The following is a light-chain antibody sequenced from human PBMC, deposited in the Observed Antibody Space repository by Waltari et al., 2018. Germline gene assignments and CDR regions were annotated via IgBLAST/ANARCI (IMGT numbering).Light chain of an antibody. CDR2: GAS. CDR3: QQYNNWPQT. CDR1: QSVSSN. J-gene: IGKJ2*01. Sequence: EIVMTHSPATLPVSPGERATLSCRASQSVSSNLAWYQQKPGQAPRLLIHGASTRATGIPARFSGSGSGTEFTLTISSLQSEDFAVYYCQQYNNWPQTFGQGTKLEIK. V-gene: IGKV3-15*01.